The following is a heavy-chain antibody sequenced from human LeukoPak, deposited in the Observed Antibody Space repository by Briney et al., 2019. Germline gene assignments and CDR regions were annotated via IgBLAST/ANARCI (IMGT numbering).Heavy chain of an antibody. CDR3: ARDKIQLCDY. Sequence: SETLSLTCTVSGGSISSGSYYWSWIRQPAGKGLEWIGRIYTSGSTNYNPSLKSRVTISVDTSKNQFSLKLSSVTAADTAVYYCARDKIQLCDYWGQGTLVTVSS. V-gene: IGHV4-61*02. CDR1: GGSISSGSYY. J-gene: IGHJ4*02. CDR2: IYTSGST. D-gene: IGHD5-18*01.